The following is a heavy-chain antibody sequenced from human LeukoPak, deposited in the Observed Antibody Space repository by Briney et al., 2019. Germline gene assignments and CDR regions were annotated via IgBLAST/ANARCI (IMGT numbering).Heavy chain of an antibody. Sequence: GRSLRLSCTASGFTFGDYAMSWVCQAPGKGLEWVGFIRSKAYGGTTEYAASVKGRFSISRDDSKSIAYLQMNSLKTEDTAVYYCTRDRLVAGYYSYMDVWGKGTTVTVSS. CDR1: GFTFGDYA. V-gene: IGHV3-49*04. D-gene: IGHD2-2*01. CDR2: IRSKAYGGTT. CDR3: TRDRLVAGYYSYMDV. J-gene: IGHJ6*03.